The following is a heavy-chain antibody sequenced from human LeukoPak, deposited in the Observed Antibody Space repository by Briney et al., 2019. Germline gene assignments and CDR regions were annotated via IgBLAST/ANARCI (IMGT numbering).Heavy chain of an antibody. CDR2: IKSKTDGGTT. CDR3: TRLRDYIVVVPAANYYYMDV. V-gene: IGHV3-15*01. J-gene: IGHJ6*03. CDR1: GFTFSSYW. Sequence: GGSLRLSCVASGFTFSSYWMSWVRQAPGKGLEWVGRIKSKTDGGTTDYAAPVKGRFTISRDDSKNTLYLQMNSLKTEDTAVYYCTRLRDYIVVVPAANYYYMDVWGKGTTVTVSS. D-gene: IGHD2-2*01.